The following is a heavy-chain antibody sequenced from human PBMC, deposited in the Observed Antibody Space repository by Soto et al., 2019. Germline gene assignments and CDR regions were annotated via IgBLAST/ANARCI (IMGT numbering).Heavy chain of an antibody. CDR3: AKAPTVTTPFDP. D-gene: IGHD4-4*01. CDR1: GFTFSSYA. Sequence: GGSLRLSCVASGFTFSSYAMSWVRQAPGKGLEWVSAISGSGGSKYYADSVKGRFTISRDNSKNTLYLQMNSLRAEDTAVYYCAKAPTVTTPFDPWGQGTLVTVSS. CDR2: ISGSGGSK. J-gene: IGHJ5*02. V-gene: IGHV3-23*01.